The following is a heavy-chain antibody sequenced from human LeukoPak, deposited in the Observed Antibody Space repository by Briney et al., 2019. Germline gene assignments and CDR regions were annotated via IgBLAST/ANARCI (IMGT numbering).Heavy chain of an antibody. Sequence: GGSLRLSCAASGFTFSTYNMNWVRQAPGKGLEWVSSISSSSSYIFYTDSVKGRFTISRDNAKNSLYLQMNSLRAEDTAVYYCAREMVGATRYYYYGMDVWGQGTTVTVSS. D-gene: IGHD1-26*01. V-gene: IGHV3-21*01. CDR2: ISSSSSYI. CDR1: GFTFSTYN. J-gene: IGHJ6*02. CDR3: AREMVGATRYYYYGMDV.